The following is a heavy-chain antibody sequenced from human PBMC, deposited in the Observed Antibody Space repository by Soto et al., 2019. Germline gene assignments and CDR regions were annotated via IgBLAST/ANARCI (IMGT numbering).Heavy chain of an antibody. J-gene: IGHJ4*02. CDR1: GFTFSIYS. CDR2: ISSGSSYI. D-gene: IGHD5-12*01. CDR3: ARDFVYDSAAGGSLSDPFDY. V-gene: IGHV3-21*01. Sequence: EVQLVESGGGLVRPGGSLRLSCAASGFTFSIYSMNWVRQAPGKGLEWVSSISSGSSYIYYAHSVKGRFTISRDNAKNSLYLQMNSLRAEDTAVYYCARDFVYDSAAGGSLSDPFDYWGQGTLVTVSS.